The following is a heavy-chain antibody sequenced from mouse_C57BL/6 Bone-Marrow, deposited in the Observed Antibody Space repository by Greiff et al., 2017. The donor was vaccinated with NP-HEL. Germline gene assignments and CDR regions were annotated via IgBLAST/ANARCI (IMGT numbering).Heavy chain of an antibody. CDR2: IYPYNGVS. CDR1: GYSFTGYY. J-gene: IGHJ2*01. D-gene: IGHD2-10*02. CDR3: ARAGGGYGNQGFDY. V-gene: IGHV1-31*01. Sequence: DVKLVESGPELVKPGASVKISCKASGYSFTGYYMHWVKQSHGNILDWIGYIYPYNGVSSYNQKFKGKATLTVDKSSSTAYMELRSLTSEDSAVYYCARAGGGYGNQGFDYWGQGTTLTVSS.